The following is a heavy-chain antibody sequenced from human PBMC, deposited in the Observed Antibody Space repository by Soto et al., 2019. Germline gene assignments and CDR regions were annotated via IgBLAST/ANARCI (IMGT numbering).Heavy chain of an antibody. Sequence: QVQLVESGGGVVQPGRSLRLSCAASGFTFSSYAMHWVRQAPGKGLEWVAVISYDGSNKYYADSVKGRFTISRDNSKNTLYLQMNSLRAEDTAVYYCARGRSGWYGVREYYFDYWGQGTLVTVSS. J-gene: IGHJ4*02. V-gene: IGHV3-30-3*01. CDR1: GFTFSSYA. CDR2: ISYDGSNK. CDR3: ARGRSGWYGVREYYFDY. D-gene: IGHD6-19*01.